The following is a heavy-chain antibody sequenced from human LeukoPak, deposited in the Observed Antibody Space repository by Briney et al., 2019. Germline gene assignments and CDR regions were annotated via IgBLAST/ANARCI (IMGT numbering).Heavy chain of an antibody. CDR3: ARTDAAAGMINYWYFDL. Sequence: SETLSLTCAVYGGSFSGYYWSWIRQPPGKGLEWLGEINHSGSTNYNPSLKSRVTISVDTSKNQFPLKLSSVTAADTAVYYCARTDAAAGMINYWYFDLWGRGTLVTVSS. J-gene: IGHJ2*01. V-gene: IGHV4-34*01. CDR2: INHSGST. D-gene: IGHD6-13*01. CDR1: GGSFSGYY.